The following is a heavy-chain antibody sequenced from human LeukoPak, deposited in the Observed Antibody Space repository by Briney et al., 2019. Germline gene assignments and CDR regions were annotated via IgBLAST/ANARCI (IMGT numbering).Heavy chain of an antibody. D-gene: IGHD6-13*01. Sequence: SVKVSCKASGGTFSSYAISLVRQAPGQGLEWMGRIIPIFGTANYAQKFQGRVTITTDESTSTAYMELSSLRSEDTAVYYRARVPSSSDWFDPWGQGTLVTVSS. CDR1: GGTFSSYA. V-gene: IGHV1-69*05. CDR2: IIPIFGTA. J-gene: IGHJ5*02. CDR3: ARVPSSSDWFDP.